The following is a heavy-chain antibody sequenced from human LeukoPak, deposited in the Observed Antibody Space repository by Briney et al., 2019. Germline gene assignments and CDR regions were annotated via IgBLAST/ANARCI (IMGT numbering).Heavy chain of an antibody. Sequence: ASVKVSCKASGYTFTGYYMHWVRQAPGQGLEWMGWINPNSGGTNYAQKFQGRVTMTRDTSISTAYMELSRLRSDDTAVYYCARDCSSTSSSVGFDPWGQGTLVTASS. V-gene: IGHV1-2*02. CDR1: GYTFTGYY. D-gene: IGHD2-2*01. J-gene: IGHJ5*02. CDR2: INPNSGGT. CDR3: ARDCSSTSSSVGFDP.